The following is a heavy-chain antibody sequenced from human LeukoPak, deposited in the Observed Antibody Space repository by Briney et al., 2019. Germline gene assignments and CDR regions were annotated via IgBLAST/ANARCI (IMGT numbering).Heavy chain of an antibody. CDR2: IYYSGST. J-gene: IGHJ4*02. V-gene: IGHV4-39*07. CDR3: ARTWLQQLVRD. CDR1: GGSISSSSYY. D-gene: IGHD6-13*01. Sequence: SETLSLTCTVSGGSISSSSYYWGWIRQPPGKGLEWIGSIYYSGSTCYNPSLKSRVTISVDTSKNQFSLKLSSVTAADTAVYYCARTWLQQLVRDWGQGTLVTVSS.